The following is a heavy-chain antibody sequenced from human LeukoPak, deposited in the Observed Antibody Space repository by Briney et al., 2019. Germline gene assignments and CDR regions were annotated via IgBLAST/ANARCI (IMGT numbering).Heavy chain of an antibody. Sequence: GGSLRLSCAASGFTFSDYYMTWIRQAPGKGLEWVSYISNSGGTIYYTDSVKGRFPISRDNAKNSLYLQMNSLRAEDTAVYYCARRYSNSFDYWGQGTLVTVSS. CDR1: GFTFSDYY. V-gene: IGHV3-11*01. D-gene: IGHD4-11*01. CDR2: ISNSGGTI. CDR3: ARRYSNSFDY. J-gene: IGHJ4*02.